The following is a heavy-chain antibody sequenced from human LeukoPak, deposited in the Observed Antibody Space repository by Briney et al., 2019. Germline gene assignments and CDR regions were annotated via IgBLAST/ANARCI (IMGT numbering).Heavy chain of an antibody. J-gene: IGHJ3*02. V-gene: IGHV4-38-2*02. CDR3: ARWAGIAAAGFNDAFDI. CDR2: IYHSGST. Sequence: SETLSLTCTVSGYSISSGYYWGWIRQPPGKGLEWIGEIYHSGSTNYNPSLKSRVTISVDKSKNQFSLKLSSVTAADTAVYYCARWAGIAAAGFNDAFDIWGQGTMVTVSS. CDR1: GYSISSGYY. D-gene: IGHD6-13*01.